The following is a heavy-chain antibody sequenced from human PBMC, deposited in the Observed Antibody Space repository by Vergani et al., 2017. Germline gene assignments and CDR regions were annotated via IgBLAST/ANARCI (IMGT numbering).Heavy chain of an antibody. V-gene: IGHV1-2*02. Sequence: QVQLVQSGAEVKKPGASVKVSCKASEYSFSAFYIHWVRQAPGQGLEWMGWINPNNGGSNYAQKFQDRVTMIRDTSITTAYMEVGRLRSDVTAVYYSARVGHCITTNCYDHPSWGQGPLVTVSS. CDR1: EYSFSAFY. J-gene: IGHJ5*02. CDR2: INPNNGGS. CDR3: ARVGHCITTNCYDHPS. D-gene: IGHD2-2*01.